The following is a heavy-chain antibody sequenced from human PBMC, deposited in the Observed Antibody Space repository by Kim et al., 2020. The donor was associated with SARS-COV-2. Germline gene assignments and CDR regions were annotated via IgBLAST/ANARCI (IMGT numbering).Heavy chain of an antibody. Sequence: GGSLRLSCAASGFTFSGSAMHWVRQASGKGLEWVGRIRSKANSYATAYAASVKGRFTISRDDSKNTAYLQMNSLKTEDTAVYYCTRLGHVWVSGMDVWGQGTTVTVSS. CDR1: GFTFSGSA. CDR2: IRSKANSYAT. V-gene: IGHV3-73*01. CDR3: TRLGHVWVSGMDV. J-gene: IGHJ6*02. D-gene: IGHD3-16*01.